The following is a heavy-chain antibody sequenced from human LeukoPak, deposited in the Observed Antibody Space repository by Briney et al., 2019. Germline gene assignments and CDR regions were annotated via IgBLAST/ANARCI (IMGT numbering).Heavy chain of an antibody. CDR3: ARFHEAGDFDY. V-gene: IGHV4-59*01. CDR1: GGSISSYY. Sequence: TPSETLSLTCTVSGGSISSYYWSWIRRPPGKGLEWIGYIYYSGSTNYNPSLKSRVTISVDTSKNQFSLKLSSVTAADTAVYYCARFHEAGDFDYWGQGTLVTVSS. J-gene: IGHJ4*02. CDR2: IYYSGST. D-gene: IGHD2-21*01.